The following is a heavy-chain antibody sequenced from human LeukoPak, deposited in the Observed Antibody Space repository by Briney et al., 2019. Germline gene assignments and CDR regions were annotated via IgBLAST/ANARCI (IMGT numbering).Heavy chain of an antibody. V-gene: IGHV1-8*01. CDR3: ARKGPYYFDY. CDR2: MNPNSGNT. J-gene: IGHJ4*02. Sequence: ASVKVSCKASGYTFTSYDINWVRQATGQGLEWMGWMNPNSGNTGYAQKFQGRVTMTRDTSTSTVYMELSSLRSEDTAVYYCARKGPYYFDYWGQGTLVTVSS. CDR1: GYTFTSYD.